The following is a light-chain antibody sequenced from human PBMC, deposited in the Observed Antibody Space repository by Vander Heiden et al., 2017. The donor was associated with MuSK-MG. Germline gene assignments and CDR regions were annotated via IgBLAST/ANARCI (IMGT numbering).Light chain of an antibody. CDR3: QQNDSNPQFT. J-gene: IGKJ2*01. V-gene: IGKV1-39*01. CDR2: AAS. CDR1: QSISSY. Sequence: DIQMTQSPSSLSASVGDRVTITCRASQSISSYLNWYQQKPGKAPKLLIYAASSLQRGVPSRFSGSGYGKDFTLTISSRQPEDFAAYYCQQNDSNPQFTFGQGTKLEIK.